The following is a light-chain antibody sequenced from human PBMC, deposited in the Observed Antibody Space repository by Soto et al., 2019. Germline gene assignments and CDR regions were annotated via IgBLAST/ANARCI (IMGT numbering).Light chain of an antibody. CDR1: QSISSY. V-gene: IGKV1-39*01. CDR3: QQSYSTPFT. Sequence: DIQMTQSPSSLSASVGDRVTITCRASQSISSYLNWYQQKPGKAPKLPIYAASSLQSGVPSRFSGSGSGTDFTLTISSLQPDDFATYYCQQSYSTPFTFGPGTKVDIK. CDR2: AAS. J-gene: IGKJ3*01.